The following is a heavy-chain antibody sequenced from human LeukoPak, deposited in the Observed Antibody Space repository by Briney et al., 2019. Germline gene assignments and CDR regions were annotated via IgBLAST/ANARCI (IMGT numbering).Heavy chain of an antibody. V-gene: IGHV3-23*01. CDR1: GFTFSTYG. D-gene: IGHD5-18*01. CDR2: IVPSGGTT. Sequence: GGSLRFSGAASGFTFSTYGINWVRQAPGKGVNWVSGIVPSGGTTYYADSVKGRFTVSRDNSKNTLYLQMNSLRADDTAVYYCARDSRWIQFDYWGQGTLVTVSS. CDR3: ARDSRWIQFDY. J-gene: IGHJ4*02.